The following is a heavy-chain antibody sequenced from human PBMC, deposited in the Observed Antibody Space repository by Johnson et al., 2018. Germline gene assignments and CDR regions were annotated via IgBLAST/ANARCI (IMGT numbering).Heavy chain of an antibody. CDR3: ARSQSDSSGHCYFDC. CDR2: SRNKAKSYTT. Sequence: VQPVESGGGLVQPGGSXRPSCAVSGFPFSDHYMDWVRQAQGKGLEWVGRSRNKAKSYTTEYAAPVKGKFTISRDDSEKSLYLQMNSLKTDDTAVYFCARSQSDSSGHCYFDCWGQGTLVTVSS. D-gene: IGHD3-22*01. V-gene: IGHV3-72*01. J-gene: IGHJ4*02. CDR1: GFPFSDHY.